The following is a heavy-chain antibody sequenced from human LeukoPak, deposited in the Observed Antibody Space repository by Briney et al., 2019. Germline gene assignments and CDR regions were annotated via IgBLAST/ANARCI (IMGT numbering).Heavy chain of an antibody. Sequence: PGGSLRLSCAASGFTFSSYAMSWVRQTPGKGLEWVSSISGSGGSTYYADSVKGRFTISRDNSKNTLYLQMNSLRAEDTAVYYCAKEYSSGWAHYYYYGMDVWGQGTTVTVSS. CDR3: AKEYSSGWAHYYYYGMDV. J-gene: IGHJ6*02. CDR2: ISGSGGST. V-gene: IGHV3-23*01. CDR1: GFTFSSYA. D-gene: IGHD6-19*01.